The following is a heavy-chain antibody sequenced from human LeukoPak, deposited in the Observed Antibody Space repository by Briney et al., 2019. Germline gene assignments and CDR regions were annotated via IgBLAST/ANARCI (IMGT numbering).Heavy chain of an antibody. V-gene: IGHV3-30*02. Sequence: GGSLRLSCAASGFTFRSYGMHWVRQAPAKGQEWVAYIRYDGSKKHYADSVKGRFTISRDNSKNTLYLQMNSLRAEDTAVYYCAKFNGGNSDGWFDPWGQGTLVTVSS. CDR1: GFTFRSYG. CDR2: IRYDGSKK. CDR3: AKFNGGNSDGWFDP. D-gene: IGHD4-23*01. J-gene: IGHJ5*02.